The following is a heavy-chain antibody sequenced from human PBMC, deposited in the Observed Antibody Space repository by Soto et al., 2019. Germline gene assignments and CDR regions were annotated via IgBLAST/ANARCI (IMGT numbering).Heavy chain of an antibody. CDR3: ARRSSVHREPWHYYYYGMDF. Sequence: GESLKISCKGSGYSFTSYWIGWVRQMPGKGLEWMGIIYPGDSDTRYSPSFQGQVTISADKSISTAYLQWSSLKASDTAMYYCARRSSVHREPWHYYYYGMDFWGPGTTVTVSS. CDR1: GYSFTSYW. V-gene: IGHV5-51*01. J-gene: IGHJ6*02. CDR2: IYPGDSDT.